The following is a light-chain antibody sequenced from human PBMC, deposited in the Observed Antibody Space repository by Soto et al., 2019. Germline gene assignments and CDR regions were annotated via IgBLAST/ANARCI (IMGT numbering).Light chain of an antibody. CDR2: AAS. Sequence: DIPMTQSPSSLSASVGDRVTITCRASESIARHLNWYQQKPGKAPKLLIYAASSLHNGVPSRFRGGGSGTDFTITISNLQPEDVATYYCQQTYSTLSITFGQGTRLEIK. CDR3: QQTYSTLSIT. J-gene: IGKJ5*01. V-gene: IGKV1-39*01. CDR1: ESIARH.